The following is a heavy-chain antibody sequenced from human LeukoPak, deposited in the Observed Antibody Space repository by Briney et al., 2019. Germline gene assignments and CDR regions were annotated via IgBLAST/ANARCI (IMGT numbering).Heavy chain of an antibody. Sequence: GGSLRLSCAASGFTFSTYWMHWVRQAPGKGLEWVSSISSSSSYIYYADSVKGRFTISRDNAKNSLYLQMNSLRAEDTAVYYCARDLGHYYGSGSYYCWGQGTMVTVSS. CDR2: ISSSSSYI. V-gene: IGHV3-21*01. CDR3: ARDLGHYYGSGSYYC. J-gene: IGHJ3*01. CDR1: GFTFSTYW. D-gene: IGHD3-10*01.